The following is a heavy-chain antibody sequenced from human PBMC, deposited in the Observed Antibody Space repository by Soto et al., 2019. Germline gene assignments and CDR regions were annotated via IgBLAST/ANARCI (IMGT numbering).Heavy chain of an antibody. CDR2: INHSGRT. J-gene: IGHJ2*01. D-gene: IGHD3-3*01. Sequence: QVQLQQWGAGLLKPSETLSLTCGVYGGSFSGYYWSWIRQPPGGWLEWIGDINHSGRTNYSPSLRSRVSISLDTSADHFSLRLSSVTAADTAVYYCARGQPRADFWSGFYSRYFDLWGRGSLVTVSS. CDR1: GGSFSGYY. CDR3: ARGQPRADFWSGFYSRYFDL. V-gene: IGHV4-34*01.